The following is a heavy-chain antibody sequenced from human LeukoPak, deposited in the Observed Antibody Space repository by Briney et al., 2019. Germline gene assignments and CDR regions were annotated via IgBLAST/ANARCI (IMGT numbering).Heavy chain of an antibody. V-gene: IGHV4-39*07. CDR3: ARAQAFSDY. CDR2: INHSGST. D-gene: IGHD3-3*01. Sequence: SETLSLTCTVSGGSISSGAYFWGWIRQPPGKGPEWIGEINHSGSTNYNPSLKSRVTISVDTSKNQFSLKLSSVTAADTAVYYCARAQAFSDYWGQGTLVTVSS. J-gene: IGHJ4*02. CDR1: GGSISSGAYF.